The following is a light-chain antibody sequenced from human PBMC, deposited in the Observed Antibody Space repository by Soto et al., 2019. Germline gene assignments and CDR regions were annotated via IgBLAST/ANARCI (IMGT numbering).Light chain of an antibody. Sequence: QSALTQSRSVSGSPGQSVTISCTGTSSDVGGYEYVSWYQQLPGKAPKLMIYDVNKRPSGVPDRFSGCKSGNTASLTISGLQADDEADYYCCSYVGSNILVFGGGTKLTVL. CDR3: CSYVGSNILV. J-gene: IGLJ2*01. V-gene: IGLV2-11*01. CDR1: SSDVGGYEY. CDR2: DVN.